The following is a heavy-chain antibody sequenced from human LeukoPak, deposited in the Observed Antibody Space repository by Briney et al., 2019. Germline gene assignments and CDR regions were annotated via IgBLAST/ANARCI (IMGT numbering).Heavy chain of an antibody. CDR2: IYTSGST. CDR1: GGSISSYY. CDR3: AREEAYDILTGWLWDP. Sequence: PSEALSLTCTVSGGSISSYYWSWIRQPAGKGLEWIGRIYTSGSTNYNPSLKSRVTMSVDTSKNQFSLKLSSVTAADTAVYYCAREEAYDILTGWLWDPWGQGTLVTVSS. V-gene: IGHV4-4*07. J-gene: IGHJ5*02. D-gene: IGHD3-9*01.